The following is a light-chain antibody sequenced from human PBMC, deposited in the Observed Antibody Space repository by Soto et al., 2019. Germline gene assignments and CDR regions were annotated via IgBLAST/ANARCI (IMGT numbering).Light chain of an antibody. J-gene: IGLJ3*02. CDR1: NIGSKS. V-gene: IGLV3-21*04. Sequence: SYELTQPPSVSVAPGKTASITCEGNNIGSKSVHWYQQKPGQAPVLVIYYDNDRPSGIPARFSGSNSGNTATLTISRVAAGDEADYSCQVWDRSSDHWVFGGGTKVTVL. CDR3: QVWDRSSDHWV. CDR2: YDN.